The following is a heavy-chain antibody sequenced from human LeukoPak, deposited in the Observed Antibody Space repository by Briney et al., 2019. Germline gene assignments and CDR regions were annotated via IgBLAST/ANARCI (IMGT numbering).Heavy chain of an antibody. CDR2: IYSGGST. J-gene: IGHJ4*02. CDR3: NYDFWSGNDY. V-gene: IGHV3-53*01. CDR1: GFTVSSNY. D-gene: IGHD3-3*01. Sequence: PGGSLRLSCAASGFTVSSNYMSWVRQAPGKGLEWVSVIYSGGSTYYADSVKGRFTISRDNSKNTLYLQMNSLRAKDTAVYYCNYDFWSGNDYWGQGTLVTVSS.